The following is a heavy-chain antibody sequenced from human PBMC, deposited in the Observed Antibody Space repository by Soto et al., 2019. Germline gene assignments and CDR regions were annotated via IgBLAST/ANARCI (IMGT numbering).Heavy chain of an antibody. CDR1: GFTFDDYA. D-gene: IGHD3-3*01. CDR2: ISWNSGSI. CDR3: AKARYDFWSGYYTGGFLDY. V-gene: IGHV3-9*01. Sequence: GGSLRLSCAASGFTFDDYAMHWVRQAPGKGLEWVSGISWNSGSIGYADSVKGRFTISRDNAKNSLYLQINSLRAEDTALYYCAKARYDFWSGYYTGGFLDYWGQGTLVTVSS. J-gene: IGHJ4*02.